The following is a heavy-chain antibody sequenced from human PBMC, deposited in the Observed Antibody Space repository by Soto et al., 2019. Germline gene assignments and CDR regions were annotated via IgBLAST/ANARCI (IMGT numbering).Heavy chain of an antibody. CDR1: GFTFSSYG. J-gene: IGHJ4*02. V-gene: IGHV3-33*01. CDR3: ARGDSSLDY. CDR2: IWYDGSNK. Sequence: QVQLVESGGGVVQPGRSLRLSCAASGFTFSSYGMHWVRQAPGKGLEWVAVIWYDGSNKYYADSVKGRFTISRDNSKNTLYLQMNSLRDEDTAVYYCARGDSSLDYWGQGTLVTVSS.